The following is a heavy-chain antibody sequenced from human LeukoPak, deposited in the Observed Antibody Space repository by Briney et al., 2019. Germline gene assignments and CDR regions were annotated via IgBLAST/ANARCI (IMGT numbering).Heavy chain of an antibody. V-gene: IGHV3-23*01. J-gene: IGHJ4*02. Sequence: PGGSLRLSCIASGFIFSNYAMSWVRQAPGKGLEWVSIITGSGGGSYYADSVKGRFTLSRDNSKNTLYLQMNSLRAEDTAVYFCAKKSLWSGPFDYWGQGTLDTVFS. CDR1: GFIFSNYA. CDR2: ITGSGGGS. CDR3: AKKSLWSGPFDY. D-gene: IGHD3-3*01.